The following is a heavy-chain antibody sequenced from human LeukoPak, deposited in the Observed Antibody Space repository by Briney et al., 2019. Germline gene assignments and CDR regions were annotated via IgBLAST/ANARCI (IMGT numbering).Heavy chain of an antibody. Sequence: GGSLRLSCASSGFTFSSYAMSWVRQAPGKGLEWVSAISGSGGSTYYADSVKGRFTISRDNSKNTLYLQMNSLRAEDTAVYYCAKVLGGYCSSTSCYFFDYWGQGTLVTVSS. J-gene: IGHJ4*02. D-gene: IGHD2-2*01. CDR2: ISGSGGST. CDR1: GFTFSSYA. V-gene: IGHV3-23*01. CDR3: AKVLGGYCSSTSCYFFDY.